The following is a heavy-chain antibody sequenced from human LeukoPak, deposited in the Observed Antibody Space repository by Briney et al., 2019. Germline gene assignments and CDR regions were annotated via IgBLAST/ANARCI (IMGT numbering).Heavy chain of an antibody. Sequence: PSETLSLTCAVYGGSFSSYYWSWIRQPPGKGLEWIGSIYYSGSTYYNPSLKSRVTISVDTSKNQFSLKLSSVTAADTAVYYCARRHYDFWSGYFGGWFDPWGQGTLVTVSS. D-gene: IGHD3-3*01. CDR2: IYYSGST. J-gene: IGHJ5*02. CDR1: GGSFSSYY. CDR3: ARRHYDFWSGYFGGWFDP. V-gene: IGHV4-39*01.